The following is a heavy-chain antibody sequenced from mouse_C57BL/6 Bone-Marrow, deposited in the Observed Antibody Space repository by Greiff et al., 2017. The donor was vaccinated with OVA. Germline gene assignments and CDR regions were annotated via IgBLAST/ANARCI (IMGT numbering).Heavy chain of an antibody. D-gene: IGHD2-3*01. Sequence: EVKLMESGPVLVKPGASVKMSCKASGYTFTDYYMNWVKQSHGKSLEWIGVINPYNGGTSYNQKFKGKATLTVDKSSSTAYMELNSLTSEDSAVYYCARLGGYYVGYYAMDYWGQGTSVTVSS. CDR3: ARLGGYYVGYYAMDY. CDR2: INPYNGGT. J-gene: IGHJ4*01. CDR1: GYTFTDYY. V-gene: IGHV1-19*01.